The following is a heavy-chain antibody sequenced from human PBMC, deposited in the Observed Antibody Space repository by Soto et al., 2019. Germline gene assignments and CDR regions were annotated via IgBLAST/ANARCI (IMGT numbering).Heavy chain of an antibody. D-gene: IGHD2-21*01. V-gene: IGHV4-39*01. CDR3: GRVVEGATRHTDFDS. J-gene: IGHJ5*01. CDR2: VYYSGGA. Sequence: QVHLQESGPGLVKPSETLSLTCAVSGVPIHNSHSFWGWIRQPPGKGLEFIANVYYSGGAHYNPSFKSRVTISVDTATNQVSLRMSSVTAADTAVYFCGRVVEGATRHTDFDSWGQGTLVTVSS. CDR1: GVPIHNSHSF.